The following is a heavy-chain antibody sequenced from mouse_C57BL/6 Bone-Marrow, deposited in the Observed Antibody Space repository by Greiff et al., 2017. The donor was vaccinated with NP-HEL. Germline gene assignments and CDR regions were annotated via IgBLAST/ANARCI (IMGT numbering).Heavy chain of an antibody. Sequence: EVHLVESGPVLVKPGASVKMSCKASGYTFTDYYMNWVKQSHGKSLEWIGVINPYNGGTSYNQKFKGKATLTVDKSSSTAYMELNSLTSEDSAVYYCARSLTPWFAYWGQGTLVTVSA. CDR1: GYTFTDYY. V-gene: IGHV1-19*01. CDR3: ARSLTPWFAY. D-gene: IGHD4-1*01. CDR2: INPYNGGT. J-gene: IGHJ3*01.